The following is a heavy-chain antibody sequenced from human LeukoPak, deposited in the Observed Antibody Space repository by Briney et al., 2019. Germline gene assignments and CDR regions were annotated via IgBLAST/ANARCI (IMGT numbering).Heavy chain of an antibody. Sequence: GGSLRLSCAASGFTFSSFAMSWVSQAPGKGLEWVSSISSSSSYIYYADSVKGRFTISRDNAKNSLYLQMNSLRAEDTAVYYCARGAPWVRGAIILSFDYWGQGTLVTVSS. J-gene: IGHJ4*02. CDR1: GFTFSSFA. CDR2: ISSSSSYI. D-gene: IGHD3-10*01. CDR3: ARGAPWVRGAIILSFDY. V-gene: IGHV3-21*01.